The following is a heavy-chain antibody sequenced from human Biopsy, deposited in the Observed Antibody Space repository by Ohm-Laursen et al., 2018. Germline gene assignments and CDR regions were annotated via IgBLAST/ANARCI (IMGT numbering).Heavy chain of an antibody. Sequence: SLRLSCTAFGFTFSNSGMHWVRQAPGKGLEWVAAISYDGSKTDYGDSVKGRLNISRDNSKNTLDLQMSSLRVEDTAVYFCAKDKGTFNFYYYGMDVWGQGTTVTVSS. D-gene: IGHD2/OR15-2a*01. CDR3: AKDKGTFNFYYYGMDV. V-gene: IGHV3-30*18. CDR1: GFTFSNSG. J-gene: IGHJ6*02. CDR2: ISYDGSKT.